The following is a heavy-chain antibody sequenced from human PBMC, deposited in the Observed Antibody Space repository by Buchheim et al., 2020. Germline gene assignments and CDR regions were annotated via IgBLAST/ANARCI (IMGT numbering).Heavy chain of an antibody. CDR1: GFTFSSYE. Sequence: EVQLVESGGGLVQPGGSLRLSCAASGFTFSSYEMNWVRQAPGKGLEWVSYISSRGSTIYYADSVKGRFTISRDNAKHSMYLQMNSLRAEDTAVYYCARDRGAYYYDSSGYSYWGQGTL. V-gene: IGHV3-48*03. J-gene: IGHJ4*02. D-gene: IGHD3-22*01. CDR3: ARDRGAYYYDSSGYSY. CDR2: ISSRGSTI.